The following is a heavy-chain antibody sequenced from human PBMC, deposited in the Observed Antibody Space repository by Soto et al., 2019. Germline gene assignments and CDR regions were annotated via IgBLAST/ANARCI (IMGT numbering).Heavy chain of an antibody. D-gene: IGHD4-17*01. CDR2: IYWDDDK. J-gene: IGHJ5*02. CDR1: GFSLSTSGVG. CDR3: AHRDRGDSPVVNWFDP. Sequence: SGPTLVNPTQTLTLTCTFSGFSLSTSGVGVGWIRQPPGKALEWLALIYWDDDKRYSPSLKSRLTITKDTSKNQVVLTMTNMDPVDTATYYCAHRDRGDSPVVNWFDPWGQGTLVTVSS. V-gene: IGHV2-5*02.